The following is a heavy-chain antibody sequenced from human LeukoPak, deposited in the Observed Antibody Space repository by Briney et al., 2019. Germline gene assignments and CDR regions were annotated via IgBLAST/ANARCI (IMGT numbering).Heavy chain of an antibody. J-gene: IGHJ5*02. CDR1: GFTFSSYG. D-gene: IGHD3-3*01. Sequence: GGSLRLSCAASGFTFSSYGMHWVRQAPGKGLEWVAFIQYDGSNKYYADSVKGRFTISRDNSKNTLFLQMNSLRAEDTAVYYCAKDGPFGVVDKRNWFDPWGQGTLVTVSS. V-gene: IGHV3-30*02. CDR3: AKDGPFGVVDKRNWFDP. CDR2: IQYDGSNK.